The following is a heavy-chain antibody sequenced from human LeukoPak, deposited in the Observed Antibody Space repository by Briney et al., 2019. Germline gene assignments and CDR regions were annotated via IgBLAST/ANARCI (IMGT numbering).Heavy chain of an antibody. CDR1: GFTVSSKY. Sequence: GGSLRLSCAASGFTVSSKYMSWVRQAPGKGLEFVSAIFPGGNTFYADSVKGRFTISRDNAKNTLYLQMNSLRVEDTAVYYCARDRVYGSGSSDYWGQGTLVTVSS. CDR3: ARDRVYGSGSSDY. D-gene: IGHD3-10*01. J-gene: IGHJ4*02. V-gene: IGHV3-53*01. CDR2: IFPGGNT.